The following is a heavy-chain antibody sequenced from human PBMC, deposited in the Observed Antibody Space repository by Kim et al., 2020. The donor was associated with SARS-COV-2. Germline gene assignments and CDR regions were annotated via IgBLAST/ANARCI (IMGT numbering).Heavy chain of an antibody. CDR1: GGSISSSSYY. V-gene: IGHV4-39*01. D-gene: IGHD5-12*01. CDR2: IYYSGST. CDR3: ARLQRGYSSYEIDY. Sequence: SETLSLTCTVSGGSISSSSYYWGWIRQPPGKGLEWIGSIYYSGSTYYNPSLKSRVTISVDTSKNQFSLKLSSVTAADTAVYYCARLQRGYSSYEIDYWGQGTLVTVSS. J-gene: IGHJ4*02.